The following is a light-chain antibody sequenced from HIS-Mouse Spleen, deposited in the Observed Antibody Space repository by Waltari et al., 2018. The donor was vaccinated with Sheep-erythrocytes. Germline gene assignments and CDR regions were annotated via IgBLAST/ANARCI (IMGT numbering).Light chain of an antibody. J-gene: IGLJ2*01. V-gene: IGLV3-1*01. CDR2: QDS. CDR3: QAWDSSIVV. CDR1: KLGDKY. Sequence: SYELTQPPSVSVSPGQTASITCSGDKLGDKYACWYQQKPGQSPVLVIYQDSKRPSGIPARFSGPKSGNTATLTISGTQAMDEADYYCQAWDSSIVVFGGGTKLTVL.